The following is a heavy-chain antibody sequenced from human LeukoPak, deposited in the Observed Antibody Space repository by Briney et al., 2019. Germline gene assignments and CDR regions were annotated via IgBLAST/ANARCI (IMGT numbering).Heavy chain of an antibody. J-gene: IGHJ6*03. CDR1: GYTFTNYD. CDR3: ARGPSCTSFTSPYYLDV. CDR2: MNPNGGNT. D-gene: IGHD2/OR15-2a*01. V-gene: IGHV1-8*02. Sequence: ASVKVSCKASGYTFTNYDINWVRQATGQGLEWMGWMNPNGGNTGYAHKFQGRVTMTRNTSKSTAYLELSSLRSEDTALIYCARGPSCTSFTSPYYLDVWGKGTTVTVSS.